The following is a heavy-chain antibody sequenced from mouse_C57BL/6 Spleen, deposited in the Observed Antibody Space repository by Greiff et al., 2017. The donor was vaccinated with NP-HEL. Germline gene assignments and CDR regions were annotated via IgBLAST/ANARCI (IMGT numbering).Heavy chain of an antibody. V-gene: IGHV5-17*01. CDR3: ARRDYYGSSYWYFDV. J-gene: IGHJ1*03. CDR1: GFTFSDYG. CDR2: ISSGSSTI. D-gene: IGHD1-1*01. Sequence: EVMLVESGGGLVKPGGSLKLSCAASGFTFSDYGMHWVRQAPEKGLEWVAYISSGSSTIYYADTVKGRFTLSRDNAKNTLFLQMTSLRSEDTAMYYWARRDYYGSSYWYFDVWGTGTTVTVSS.